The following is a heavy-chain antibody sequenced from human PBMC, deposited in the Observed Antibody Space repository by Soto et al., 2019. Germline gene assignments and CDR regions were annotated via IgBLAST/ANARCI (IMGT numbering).Heavy chain of an antibody. J-gene: IGHJ4*02. CDR2: IYYSGST. CDR3: ARDSEYSSRPSTDY. V-gene: IGHV4-30-4*01. D-gene: IGHD6-13*01. CDR1: GGSISSGDYY. Sequence: PSETLSLTCTVSGGSISSGDYYWSWIRHPPGKGLEWIGYIYYSGSTYYNPSLKSRVTISVDTSKNQFSLKLSSVTAADTAVYYCARDSEYSSRPSTDYWGQGTLVTVSS.